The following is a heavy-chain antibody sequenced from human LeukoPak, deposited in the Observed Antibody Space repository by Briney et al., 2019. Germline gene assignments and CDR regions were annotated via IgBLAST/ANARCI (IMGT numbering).Heavy chain of an antibody. Sequence: GGFLRLSCVGSGFSFRSHWVNWVRQSPGKGLEWVANIKPDGSDKYYVDSARGRFTVSRDNAKNSAFLQMNSLRAEDTAIYYCATISAQTFDIWGQGTLVSVSS. V-gene: IGHV3-7*01. J-gene: IGHJ3*02. D-gene: IGHD5-24*01. CDR2: IKPDGSDK. CDR3: ATISAQTFDI. CDR1: GFSFRSHW.